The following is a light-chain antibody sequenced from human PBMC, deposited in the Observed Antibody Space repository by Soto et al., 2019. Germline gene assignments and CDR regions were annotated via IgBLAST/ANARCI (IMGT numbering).Light chain of an antibody. J-gene: IGKJ5*01. Sequence: DSQMTQSPSCLSASVGDRVTISCRASQSISSYLNWYQQKPGKAPKLLIYAASSLQSGVPSRFSGSGSGTDFTLTISSLQPEDFATYYCQQSYSTPPITFGQGTRLEIK. CDR2: AAS. V-gene: IGKV1-39*01. CDR3: QQSYSTPPIT. CDR1: QSISSY.